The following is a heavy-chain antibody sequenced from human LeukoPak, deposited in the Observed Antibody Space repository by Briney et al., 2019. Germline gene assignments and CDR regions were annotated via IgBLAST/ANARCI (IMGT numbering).Heavy chain of an antibody. CDR2: ISSSGSSV. D-gene: IGHD2/OR15-2a*01. CDR1: GFTFSDYY. Sequence: GGSLRLSCAASGFTFSDYYMSWIRQAPGKGLEWVSYISSSGSSVYYADSVKGRFTISRDNAKNSLYLQMNSLRAEDTAVYYCARDRRTQNYYFDYWGQGTLVTVSS. J-gene: IGHJ4*02. V-gene: IGHV3-11*01. CDR3: ARDRRTQNYYFDY.